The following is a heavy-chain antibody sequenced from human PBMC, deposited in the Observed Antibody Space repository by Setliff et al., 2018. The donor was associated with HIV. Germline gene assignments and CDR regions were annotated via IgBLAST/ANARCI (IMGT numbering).Heavy chain of an antibody. J-gene: IGHJ4*02. Sequence: PSETLSLTCTVSGGSISSSSYYWGWIRQPPGKGLEWIGSIYYSGSTYYNPSLKSRVTISVDTSKNQFSLKPSSVTAADTAVYYCARTSIAAAGTDAGYWGQGTLVTVSS. D-gene: IGHD6-13*01. CDR1: GGSISSSSYY. CDR2: IYYSGST. V-gene: IGHV4-39*01. CDR3: ARTSIAAAGTDAGY.